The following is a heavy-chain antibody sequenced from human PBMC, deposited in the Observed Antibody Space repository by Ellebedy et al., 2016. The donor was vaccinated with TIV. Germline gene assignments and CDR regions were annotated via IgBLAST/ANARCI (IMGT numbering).Heavy chain of an antibody. CDR2: IRQEGDEI. V-gene: IGHV3-7*01. D-gene: IGHD4-17*01. CDR1: GFNFRSYW. Sequence: PGGSLRLSCAASGFNFRSYWMTWVRQAPGKGLEWVAKIRQEGDEIYYVESVKGRFTLSRANAKYSLFRQMNSLRVEETAVYYCARRASNGDYAVQVNPWFDPWGQGTLVTVSS. J-gene: IGHJ5*02. CDR3: ARRASNGDYAVQVNPWFDP.